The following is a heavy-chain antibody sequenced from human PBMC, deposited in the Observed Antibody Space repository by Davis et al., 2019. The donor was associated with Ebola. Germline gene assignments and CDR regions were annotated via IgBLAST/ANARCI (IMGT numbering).Heavy chain of an antibody. CDR3: ARAEVQAVD. CDR2: ISSSSTYI. CDR1: GFTFSSYS. J-gene: IGHJ4*02. Sequence: GESLKISCAASGFTFSSYSMNWVRLAPGKGLEWVSSISSSSTYIYYVDSVKGRFTISRDNAKNSLYLQMSSLRAEDTAVYYCARAEVQAVDWGQGTLVTVSS. V-gene: IGHV3-21*01. D-gene: IGHD6-19*01.